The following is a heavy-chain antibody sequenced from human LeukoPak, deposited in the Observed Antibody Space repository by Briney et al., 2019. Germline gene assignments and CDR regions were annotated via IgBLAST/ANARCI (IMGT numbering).Heavy chain of an antibody. J-gene: IGHJ4*02. Sequence: SETLSLTCTVSGGSISSSSYYWGWIRQPPGKGLEWIGNIYYSGSTYYNPSLKSRVTMSVDTSKNQFSLKLSSVTAADTAVYYCTRGARAGYNLEPFDYWGQGTLVTVSS. D-gene: IGHD5-24*01. CDR2: IYYSGST. V-gene: IGHV4-39*01. CDR3: TRGARAGYNLEPFDY. CDR1: GGSISSSSYY.